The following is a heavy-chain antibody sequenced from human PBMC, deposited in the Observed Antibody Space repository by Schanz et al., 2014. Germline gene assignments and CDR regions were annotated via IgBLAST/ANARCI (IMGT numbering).Heavy chain of an antibody. D-gene: IGHD1-7*01. CDR3: ARDRWNYEGGIFDI. J-gene: IGHJ3*02. V-gene: IGHV1-46*01. Sequence: QLVQSGAEVKKPGASVKVSCKASGFTLTSHFMHWLRQAPGQGLEWMGLINPIDGSTTYVWGFDGRLNMTREKYTKTVYMDLSTLRSEDTAIYYCARDRWNYEGGIFDIWGQGTMVTVSS. CDR2: INPIDGST. CDR1: GFTLTSHF.